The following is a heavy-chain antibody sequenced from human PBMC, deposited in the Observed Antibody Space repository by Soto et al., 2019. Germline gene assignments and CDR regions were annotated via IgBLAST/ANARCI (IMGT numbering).Heavy chain of an antibody. V-gene: IGHV4-39*01. Sequence: SETLSLTCTVSGGSISSSSYYWGWIRQPPRKGLEWIGSIYYSGSTYYNPSLKSRVTISVDTSKNQFSLKLSSVTAADTAVYYCAHSGPAGPHDAFDIWGQETMVTVSS. CDR1: GGSISSSSYY. CDR3: AHSGPAGPHDAFDI. D-gene: IGHD2-15*01. CDR2: IYYSGST. J-gene: IGHJ3*02.